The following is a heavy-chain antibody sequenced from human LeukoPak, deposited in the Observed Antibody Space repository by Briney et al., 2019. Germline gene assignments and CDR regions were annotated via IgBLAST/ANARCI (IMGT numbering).Heavy chain of an antibody. CDR1: GGSISSYY. Sequence: SETLSLTCTVSGGSISSYYWSWIRQPAGKGLEWIGRIYTSGSTNYNPSLKSRVTMSVGTSKNQFSLKLSSVTAADTAVYYCAAKWELGGVGAFDIWGQGTMVTVSP. V-gene: IGHV4-4*07. CDR2: IYTSGST. J-gene: IGHJ3*02. CDR3: AAKWELGGVGAFDI. D-gene: IGHD1-26*01.